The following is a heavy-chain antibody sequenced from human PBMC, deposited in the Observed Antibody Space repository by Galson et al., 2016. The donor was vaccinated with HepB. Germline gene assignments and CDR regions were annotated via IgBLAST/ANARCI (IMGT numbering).Heavy chain of an antibody. V-gene: IGHV3-23*01. CDR1: GFSLSNYV. D-gene: IGHD1-26*01. CDR2: ISGSGGST. J-gene: IGHJ4*02. CDR3: AKTSSYSASRD. Sequence: SLRLSCAASGFSLSNYVMTCVRQGPGKGLECVSVISGSGGSTYYADSVNGRFTISRDNSKNTLYLQMNSLRAEDTAVYYCAKTSSYSASRDWGQGTLVTVSS.